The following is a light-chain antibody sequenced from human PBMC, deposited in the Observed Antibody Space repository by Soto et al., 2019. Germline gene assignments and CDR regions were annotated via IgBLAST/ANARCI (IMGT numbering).Light chain of an antibody. CDR3: QQLIRFPTK. CDR2: KAS. CDR1: QTISSW. J-gene: IGKJ1*01. V-gene: IGKV1-5*03. Sequence: DIQMTQSPSTLSGSVGDRVTMTFRASQTISSWLAWYQQKPGKAPKLLIYKASSLESGVPSRFSGSGSGTEFTLTISSLQPDDFATYYCQQLIRFPTKFGQGTKVDI.